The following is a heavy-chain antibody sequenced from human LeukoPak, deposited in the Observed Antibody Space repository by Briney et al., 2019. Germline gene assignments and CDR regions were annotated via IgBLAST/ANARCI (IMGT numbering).Heavy chain of an antibody. Sequence: PSETLSFTCAVYGGSFSGYYWSWIRQPPGKGLEWIGEINHSGNTNYNPSIKSRVTISVDTSKNQFSLKLSSVTAADTAVYYCARFGGLRFWNWFDPWGQGTLVTVSS. V-gene: IGHV4-34*01. D-gene: IGHD3-16*01. CDR1: GGSFSGYY. CDR3: ARFGGLRFWNWFDP. CDR2: INHSGNT. J-gene: IGHJ5*02.